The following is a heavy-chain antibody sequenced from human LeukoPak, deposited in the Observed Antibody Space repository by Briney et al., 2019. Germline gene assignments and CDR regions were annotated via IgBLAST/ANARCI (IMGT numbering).Heavy chain of an antibody. CDR1: GGSINSDY. V-gene: IGHV4-59*01. J-gene: IGHJ3*02. CDR2: IYHSGST. CDR3: ARVGGMTTINNAAFDI. Sequence: SETLSLTCSVSGGSINSDYWNWIRQPPGKGLEWIGYIYHSGSTNYNPSLKSRVTMSIDKSKKQFSLKLISVTAADTAIYYCARVGGMTTINNAAFDIWGQGTMVTVSS. D-gene: IGHD4-4*01.